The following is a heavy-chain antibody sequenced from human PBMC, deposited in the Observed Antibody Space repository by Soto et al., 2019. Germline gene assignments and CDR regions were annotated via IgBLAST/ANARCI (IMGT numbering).Heavy chain of an antibody. Sequence: VSLRVSCAASGFTFSSYAMSWVRQAPGKGLEWVSAISGSGGSTYYADSVKGRFTISRDNSKNTLYLQMNSLRAEDTAVYYCAKVRPPRRTVGVGATYYFDYWGQGTLVTVSS. CDR2: ISGSGGST. CDR3: AKVRPPRRTVGVGATYYFDY. V-gene: IGHV3-23*01. J-gene: IGHJ4*02. CDR1: GFTFSSYA. D-gene: IGHD1-26*01.